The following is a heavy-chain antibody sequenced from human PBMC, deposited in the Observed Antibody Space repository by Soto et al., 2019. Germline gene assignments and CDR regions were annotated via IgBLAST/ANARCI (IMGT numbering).Heavy chain of an antibody. CDR2: ISYDGSST. CDR3: ARQGMAARKYFHRYLDV. J-gene: IGHJ6*02. V-gene: IGHV3-30-3*01. D-gene: IGHD6-6*01. Sequence: QVHLEESGGGVVQPGRSLRLSCAASGFTFRDYAFHWVRQAPGKGLEWVTLISYDGSSTLFADSVKGRFTISRDNSQKTLYLQMNSLRAEDMAVYYCARQGMAARKYFHRYLDVWGQGTTVIVSS. CDR1: GFTFRDYA.